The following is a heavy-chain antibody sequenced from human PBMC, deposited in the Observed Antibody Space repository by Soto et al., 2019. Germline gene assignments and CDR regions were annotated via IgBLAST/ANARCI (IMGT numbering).Heavy chain of an antibody. Sequence: GGSLRLSCAASGFTFSSYPMSWVRQAPGKGLDWVSAIDGTSGTIYYADSVKGRFTISRDNSKNTLNLQMSSLRAEDTAAYYCAKPYTAYDRSTSVHRVFDSWGRGTLVTVSS. CDR1: GFTFSSYP. CDR2: IDGTSGTI. J-gene: IGHJ4*02. CDR3: AKPYTAYDRSTSVHRVFDS. V-gene: IGHV3-23*01. D-gene: IGHD3-22*01.